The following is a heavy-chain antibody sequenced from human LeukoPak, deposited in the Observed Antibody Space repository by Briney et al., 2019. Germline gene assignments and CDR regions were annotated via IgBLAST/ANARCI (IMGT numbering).Heavy chain of an antibody. CDR2: IYPCDSDT. CDR3: ATHGAGYGTDILIKAGF. Sequence: GESLKISCKGSGYSFTSYWIGWVRQMPGKGLEWMGIIYPCDSDTRYSPSFQGQVTISADKSISTAYLQWSSLKASDTAMYYCATHGAGYGTDILIKAGFWGQGTQVAVSS. V-gene: IGHV5-51*01. J-gene: IGHJ4*02. D-gene: IGHD2-8*02. CDR1: GYSFTSYW.